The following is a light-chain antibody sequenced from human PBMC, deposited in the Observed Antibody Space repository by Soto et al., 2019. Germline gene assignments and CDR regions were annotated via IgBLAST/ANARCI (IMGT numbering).Light chain of an antibody. J-gene: IGKJ1*01. CDR1: HTISSSY. V-gene: IGKV3-20*01. Sequence: EIVLTQSPGTLSLSPGERATLSCRASHTISSSYLAWYQQKPGQAPRLLMYGISSRATGIPDRFSCSGSGTDFTLTITRLEPEDFAVYYCQQYVTSSPRTFGQGTKVEIK. CDR3: QQYVTSSPRT. CDR2: GIS.